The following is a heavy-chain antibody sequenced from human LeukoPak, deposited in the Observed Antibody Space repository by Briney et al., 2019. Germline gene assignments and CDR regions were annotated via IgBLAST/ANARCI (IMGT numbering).Heavy chain of an antibody. Sequence: GGSLRLSCAASGFTVSSNCMSWVRPAPGKGLEWVSVIYSGGSTYYADSVKGRFTISRDNSKNTLYLQMNSLRAEDTAVYYCARWKGELSSYDYWGQGPLVTVSS. J-gene: IGHJ4*02. CDR1: GFTVSSNC. D-gene: IGHD3-16*02. CDR2: IYSGGST. V-gene: IGHV3-66*02. CDR3: ARWKGELSSYDY.